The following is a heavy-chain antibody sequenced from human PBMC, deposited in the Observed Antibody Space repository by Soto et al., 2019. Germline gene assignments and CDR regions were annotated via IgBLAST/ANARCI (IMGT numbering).Heavy chain of an antibody. V-gene: IGHV3-30*18. CDR1: GFTFSSYG. CDR2: ISYDGSNK. J-gene: IGHJ4*02. D-gene: IGHD6-6*01. CDR3: AKDLRIPARPARTNFDY. Sequence: QVQLVESGGGVVQPGRSLRLSCGASGFTFSSYGMHWVRQAPGKGLEWVAVISYDGSNKYYADSVKGRFTISRDNSKNTQYLHMNSLRAEDTAAYYCAKDLRIPARPARTNFDYWGQGTLVTVSS.